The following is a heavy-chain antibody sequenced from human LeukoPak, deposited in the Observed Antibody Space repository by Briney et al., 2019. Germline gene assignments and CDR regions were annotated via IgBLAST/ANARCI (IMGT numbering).Heavy chain of an antibody. CDR1: GYSFINYW. V-gene: IGHV5-51*01. J-gene: IGHJ4*02. D-gene: IGHD2-15*01. Sequence: GASLQISCKGSGYSFINYWIGWVRQLPDKGLEWMGIIYPGNSDIRYSPSFQGQVTISVDKSINTAYLQWTSLKASDTAIYYCTTGRFCSGGSCSSSFDFWGQGTLLTVPS. CDR3: TTGRFCSGGSCSSSFDF. CDR2: IYPGNSDI.